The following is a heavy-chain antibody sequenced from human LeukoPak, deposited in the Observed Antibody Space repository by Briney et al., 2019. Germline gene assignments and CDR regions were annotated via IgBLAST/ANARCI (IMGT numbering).Heavy chain of an antibody. Sequence: GGSLRLSCAASGFTFSSYAMSWVRQAPGKGLEWVSAISGSGGSTYYADSVKGRFTISRDNSKNTLYLQMNSLRAEDTAVYYCARSVGIIAADENGENWFDPWGQGALVTVSS. CDR3: ARSVGIIAADENGENWFDP. D-gene: IGHD6-13*01. CDR2: ISGSGGST. V-gene: IGHV3-23*01. CDR1: GFTFSSYA. J-gene: IGHJ5*02.